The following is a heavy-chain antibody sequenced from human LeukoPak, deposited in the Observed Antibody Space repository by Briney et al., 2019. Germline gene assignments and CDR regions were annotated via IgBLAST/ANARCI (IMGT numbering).Heavy chain of an antibody. D-gene: IGHD3-3*01. Sequence: SETLSLTCTVSSGSISSHYWSWMRQPPGKGLEWIGYIYYSGTTNYNPSLKSRVTISVDTSKNQFSLKLSSVTAADTAVYYCARQRGMVSDYWGQGTLVTVSS. J-gene: IGHJ4*02. CDR1: SGSISSHY. CDR3: ARQRGMVSDY. V-gene: IGHV4-59*08. CDR2: IYYSGTT.